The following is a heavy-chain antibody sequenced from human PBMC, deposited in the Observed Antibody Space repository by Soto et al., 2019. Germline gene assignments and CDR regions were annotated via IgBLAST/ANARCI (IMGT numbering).Heavy chain of an antibody. CDR1: GFTFSSFG. Sequence: QVQVVESGGGVVQPGRSLRLSCAASGFTFSSFGMHWVRQAPGKGLEWVAVIWHDGKNKYYADSAKGRFIISRDNSKNTLYLQMNSLRAEDTAVYYCARDPGQDEAMDYWGQGTLVTVSS. V-gene: IGHV3-33*01. CDR2: IWHDGKNK. CDR3: ARDPGQDEAMDY. J-gene: IGHJ4*02.